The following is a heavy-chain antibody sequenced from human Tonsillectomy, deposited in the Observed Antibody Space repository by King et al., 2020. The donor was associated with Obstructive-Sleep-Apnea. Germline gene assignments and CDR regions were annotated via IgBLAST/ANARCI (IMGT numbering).Heavy chain of an antibody. Sequence: QLQESGPGLVKPSQTLSLTCTVSGGSISSGGYYWSWIRQHPGKGLEWIGYIYYSGRTYYNPSLKSRVTISVDTSKNQFSLKLSSVTAADTAVYYCARVQGLLWFGELSGRQAPLDYWGQGTLVTVSS. CDR2: IYYSGRT. D-gene: IGHD3-10*01. V-gene: IGHV4-31*03. CDR3: ARVQGLLWFGELSGRQAPLDY. J-gene: IGHJ4*02. CDR1: GGSISSGGYY.